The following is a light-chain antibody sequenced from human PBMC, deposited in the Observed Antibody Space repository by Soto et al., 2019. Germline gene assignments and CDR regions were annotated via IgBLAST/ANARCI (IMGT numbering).Light chain of an antibody. CDR3: QQYYSYPPIN. J-gene: IGKJ5*01. CDR1: QSISSY. V-gene: IGKV1-39*01. CDR2: DAS. Sequence: DIQMTHSPSSLSASVGDRVTITFLASQSISSYLNWYQQKPGKAPKLLIYDASALPRGVPSRFSGSGSGTDFTLTISCLQSEDFATYYCQQYYSYPPINFGQGTRLEIK.